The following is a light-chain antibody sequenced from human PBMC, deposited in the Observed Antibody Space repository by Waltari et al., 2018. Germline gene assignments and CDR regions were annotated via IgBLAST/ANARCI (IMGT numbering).Light chain of an antibody. V-gene: IGKV1-5*03. Sequence: DIRMTKSPSTLSASVGDCVTITCRASQSFSNWLAWYQQKPGKAPKLLIYKTSTLESGVPSRFSGSGSGTEFTLTISSLQPDDFASYYCQQYDSNPLTFGGGTKVEV. J-gene: IGKJ4*01. CDR3: QQYDSNPLT. CDR2: KTS. CDR1: QSFSNW.